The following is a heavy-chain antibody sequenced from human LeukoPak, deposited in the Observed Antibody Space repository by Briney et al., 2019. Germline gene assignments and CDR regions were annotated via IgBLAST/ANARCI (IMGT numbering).Heavy chain of an antibody. CDR2: IYYSGST. J-gene: IGHJ3*02. CDR1: GGSISSYY. D-gene: IGHD6-25*01. Sequence: SETLSLTCTVSGGSISSYYWSWIRQPPGKGLEWIGYIYYSGSTNYDPSLKSRVTISVDTSKNQFFLKLSSVTAADTAVYYCARLRGPYDAFDIWGQGTMVTVSS. CDR3: ARLRGPYDAFDI. V-gene: IGHV4-59*08.